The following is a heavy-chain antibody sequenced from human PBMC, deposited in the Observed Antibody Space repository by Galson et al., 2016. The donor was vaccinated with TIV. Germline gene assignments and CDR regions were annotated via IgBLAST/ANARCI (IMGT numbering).Heavy chain of an antibody. J-gene: IGHJ4*02. CDR1: GYTFTGYF. D-gene: IGHD3-3*01. CDR3: ARDGEVWSSDYDH. Sequence: SVKVSCKASGYTFTGYFMHWVRQAPGQGLEWMGIINPSGGSTSYAQKFQGRVTMTRVTSTSTVYMELSSLRSEDTAVYYCARDGEVWSSDYDHWGQGTLVSVSS. CDR2: INPSGGST. V-gene: IGHV1-46*01.